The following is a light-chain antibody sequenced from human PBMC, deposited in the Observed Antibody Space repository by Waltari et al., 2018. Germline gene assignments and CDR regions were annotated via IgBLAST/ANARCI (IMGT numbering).Light chain of an antibody. V-gene: IGLV2-11*01. J-gene: IGLJ3*02. CDR3: CSYAGRATWA. Sequence: QSALTQPRSVSGPPGHSVTISCTVTSSDVGGYDYVPWYQQSPGKAPKLVIYDVSKRPSGVPDRFSGSKSGNTASLTISGLQAEDEADYNCCSYAGRATWAFGGGTKLTVL. CDR2: DVS. CDR1: SSDVGGYDY.